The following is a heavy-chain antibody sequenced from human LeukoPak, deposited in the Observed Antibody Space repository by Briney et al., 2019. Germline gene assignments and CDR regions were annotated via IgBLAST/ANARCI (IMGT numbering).Heavy chain of an antibody. CDR3: TRVGYIDEGIDY. Sequence: GGSLRLSCAASGFTFSSYWMHWVRQAPGKGLVWVSRINSDGSSTSYADSVKGRFTISRDNAKNSLYLQMNSLRAEDTAIYYCTRVGYIDEGIDYWGQGTLVTVSS. CDR1: GFTFSSYW. J-gene: IGHJ4*02. CDR2: INSDGSST. D-gene: IGHD5-24*01. V-gene: IGHV3-74*01.